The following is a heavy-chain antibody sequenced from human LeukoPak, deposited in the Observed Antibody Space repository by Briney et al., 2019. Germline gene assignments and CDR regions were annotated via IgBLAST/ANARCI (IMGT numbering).Heavy chain of an antibody. CDR3: ARDKQWLVSGYFDY. D-gene: IGHD6-19*01. CDR2: ISFSSGDI. J-gene: IGHJ4*02. CDR1: GFTFSSYW. V-gene: IGHV3-21*01. Sequence: GGSLRLSCAASGFTFSSYWMSWVRQAPGKGLEWVSSISFSSGDIYYADSMKGRFTITRDNAKNSLYLQMNSLRAEDTAVYYCARDKQWLVSGYFDYWGQGTLVTVSS.